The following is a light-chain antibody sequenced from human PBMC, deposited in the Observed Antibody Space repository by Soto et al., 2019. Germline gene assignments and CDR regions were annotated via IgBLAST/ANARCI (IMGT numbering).Light chain of an antibody. Sequence: DIQMTQSPSSLSASVGDRVTITCRASQSISSYLNWYQQKPWKAPKLLIYAASSLQIGVPSRFSGSGSGTDFTLTISSLQPEDFATYYCQQSYSTPRTFGQGTKLQIK. J-gene: IGKJ2*01. CDR3: QQSYSTPRT. CDR1: QSISSY. V-gene: IGKV1-39*01. CDR2: AAS.